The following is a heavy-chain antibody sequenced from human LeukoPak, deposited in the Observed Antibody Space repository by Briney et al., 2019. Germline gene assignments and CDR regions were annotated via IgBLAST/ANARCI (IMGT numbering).Heavy chain of an antibody. Sequence: PGGSLRLSCAASGFTFSSYGMHWVSQAPGKGLGWVSVIWYDGSNKYYADSVKGRFTISRDNSKNTLYLQMNSLRAEDTAVYYCARDRAARIRDGYNPYYFDYWGQGTLVTVSS. J-gene: IGHJ4*02. CDR3: ARDRAARIRDGYNPYYFDY. CDR2: IWYDGSNK. D-gene: IGHD5-24*01. CDR1: GFTFSSYG. V-gene: IGHV3-33*01.